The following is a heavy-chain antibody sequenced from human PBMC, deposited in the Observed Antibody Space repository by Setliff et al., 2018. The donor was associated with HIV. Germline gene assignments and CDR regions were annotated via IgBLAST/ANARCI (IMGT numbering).Heavy chain of an antibody. CDR3: AREPHELRYFDWLLYPAYYFYGMDV. CDR2: IKYDGSEK. D-gene: IGHD3-9*01. CDR1: GFTFSSYW. Sequence: GGSLRLSCAASGFTFSSYWMSWVRQAPGKGLEWVANIKYDGSEKYYVGSVKGRFTISGDNAKNSLFLQMHSLRAEDTAVYYCAREPHELRYFDWLLYPAYYFYGMDVWGQGTTVTVSS. J-gene: IGHJ6*02. V-gene: IGHV3-7*01.